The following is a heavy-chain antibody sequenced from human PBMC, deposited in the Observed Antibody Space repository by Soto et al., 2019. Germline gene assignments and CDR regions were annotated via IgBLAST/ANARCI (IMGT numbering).Heavy chain of an antibody. D-gene: IGHD3-22*01. CDR3: ARSHPSYYYDSSGYHPED. J-gene: IGHJ4*02. CDR2: INAGNGNT. Sequence: GASVKVSCKASGYTFTSYAMHWVRQAPGQRLEWMGWINAGNGNTKYSQKFQGRVTITRDTSASTAYMELSSLRSEDTAVYYCARSHPSYYYDSSGYHPEDWGQGTLVTVSS. V-gene: IGHV1-3*01. CDR1: GYTFTSYA.